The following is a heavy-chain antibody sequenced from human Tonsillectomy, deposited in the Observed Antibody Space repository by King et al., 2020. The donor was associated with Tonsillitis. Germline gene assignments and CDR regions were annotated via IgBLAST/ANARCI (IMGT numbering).Heavy chain of an antibody. J-gene: IGHJ4*02. Sequence: VQLVESGGNLVQPGRSLRLSCTGSGFTFGDYAITWFRQAPGKGLEWIGFIRSDLYTGTTHLSASLSARFTISRDNSQSVAYLEMNDLQTEDTAIYYCNRRYYYDIRGDFWGQGTLVTVSS. D-gene: IGHD3-16*01. CDR3: NRRYYYDIRGDF. CDR1: GFTFGDYA. CDR2: IRSDLYTGTT. V-gene: IGHV3-49*03.